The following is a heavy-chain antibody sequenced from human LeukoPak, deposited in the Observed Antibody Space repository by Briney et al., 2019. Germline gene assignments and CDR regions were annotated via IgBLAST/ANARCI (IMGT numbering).Heavy chain of an antibody. CDR2: IYPGDSDT. CDR3: ARAASRPPRWFDH. Sequence: EESLKIFCKGSGYSFTCYWIGWVRQMPGKGLEWMGIIYPGDSDTRYSPSFQGQVTISADKSISTAYLQWSSLKASDTAMYYCARAASRPPRWFDHWGQGTLVTVSS. D-gene: IGHD6-6*01. J-gene: IGHJ5*02. CDR1: GYSFTCYW. V-gene: IGHV5-51*01.